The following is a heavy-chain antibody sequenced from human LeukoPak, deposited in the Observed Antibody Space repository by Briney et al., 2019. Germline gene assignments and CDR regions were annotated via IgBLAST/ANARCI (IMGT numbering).Heavy chain of an antibody. CDR1: GFTFDDYA. V-gene: IGHV3-9*01. CDR2: ISWNSGSI. Sequence: PGRSLRLSCAASGFTFDDYAMHWVRQAPGKGLEWVSGISWNSGSIGYADSVKGRFSISRDNSKNTLCLQMNSLRAEDTAVYYCARGNGDILTGPDWFDPWGQGTLVTVSS. CDR3: ARGNGDILTGPDWFDP. J-gene: IGHJ5*02. D-gene: IGHD3-9*01.